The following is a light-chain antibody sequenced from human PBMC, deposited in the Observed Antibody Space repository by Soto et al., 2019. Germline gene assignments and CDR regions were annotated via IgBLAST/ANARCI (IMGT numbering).Light chain of an antibody. J-gene: IGLJ2*01. CDR1: SNNY. CDR3: NSYAGNNNIL. V-gene: IGLV2-8*01. Sequence: QSALTQPPSASGSLGQSVTISCTGFSNNYVSWYQQHPDKPPKLMIYEVTKRPSGVPDRFSGSKSGDTASLTVSGLQAEDEADYYCNSYAGNNNILFGVGTKLAAL. CDR2: EVT.